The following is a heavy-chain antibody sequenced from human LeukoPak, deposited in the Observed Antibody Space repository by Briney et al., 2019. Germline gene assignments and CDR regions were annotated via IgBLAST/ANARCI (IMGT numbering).Heavy chain of an antibody. CDR1: GYTFTGYY. J-gene: IGHJ4*02. CDR3: AALGTYYYDSSGYYSDY. CDR2: INPNSGGT. Sequence: GASVKVSCKASGYTFTGYYMHWVRQAPGQGLEWMGRINPNSGGTNYAQKFQGRVTMTRDTSISTAYMELSRLRSDDTAVYYCAALGTYYYDSSGYYSDYWGQGTLVTVSS. D-gene: IGHD3-22*01. V-gene: IGHV1-2*06.